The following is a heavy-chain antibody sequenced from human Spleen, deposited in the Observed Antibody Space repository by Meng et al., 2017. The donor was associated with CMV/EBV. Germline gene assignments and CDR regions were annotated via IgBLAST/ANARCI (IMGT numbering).Heavy chain of an antibody. J-gene: IGHJ4*02. D-gene: IGHD5-12*01. CDR3: ARGASGYDWTPEY. V-gene: IGHV1-2*02. Sequence: ASVKVSCKASGYTFTGYGISWVRQAPGQGLEWMAWIDPKSGDTKYAQKFQGRVTLSRDTSFSATYMELSRLRSDDTAVYYCARGASGYDWTPEYWGQGTLVTVSS. CDR1: GYTFTGYG. CDR2: IDPKSGDT.